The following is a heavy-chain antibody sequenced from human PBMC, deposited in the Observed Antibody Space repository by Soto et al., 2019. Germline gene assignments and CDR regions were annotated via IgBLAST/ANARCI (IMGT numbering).Heavy chain of an antibody. CDR2: IKQDGSDM. CDR3: ARAAFTSSSY. D-gene: IGHD6-6*01. CDR1: GFTVSNTG. J-gene: IGHJ4*02. Sequence: GGSLRLSCAASGFTVSNTGMNWVRQPPGKGLEWVASIKQDGSDMHYVASVKGRFTISRDNAKDSLHLQMDSLRAEDTAIYYCARAAFTSSSYWGQGTLVTVSS. V-gene: IGHV3-7*01.